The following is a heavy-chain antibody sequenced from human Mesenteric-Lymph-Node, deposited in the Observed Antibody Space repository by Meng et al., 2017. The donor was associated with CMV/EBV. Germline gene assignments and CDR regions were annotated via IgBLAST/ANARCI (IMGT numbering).Heavy chain of an antibody. CDR1: GGSISSYY. D-gene: IGHD6-13*01. V-gene: IGHV4-59*01. CDR2: IYYSGST. Sequence: SETLSLTCTVSGGSISSYYWSWIRQPPGKGLEWIGYIYYSGSTNYNPSLKSRVTISVDTSKNQFSLKLSSVTAADTAVYYCAIIRWAAGGTGEFDYWGQGILVTVSS. CDR3: AIIRWAAGGTGEFDY. J-gene: IGHJ4*02.